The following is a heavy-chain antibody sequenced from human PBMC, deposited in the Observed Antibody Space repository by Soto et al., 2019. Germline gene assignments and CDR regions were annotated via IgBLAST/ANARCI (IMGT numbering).Heavy chain of an antibody. D-gene: IGHD1-20*01. CDR3: VRDNGREAFDT. CDR2: INHSGST. J-gene: IGHJ3*02. V-gene: IGHV4-34*01. Sequence: SETLSLTCAFYGGSFSGYYWSWIRQPPGKGLEWIGEINHSGSTNYNPSLKSRVTISVDTSNNQFSLKLSSVTAAATAVYYCVRDNGREAFDTWSKGTMVTVSS. CDR1: GGSFSGYY.